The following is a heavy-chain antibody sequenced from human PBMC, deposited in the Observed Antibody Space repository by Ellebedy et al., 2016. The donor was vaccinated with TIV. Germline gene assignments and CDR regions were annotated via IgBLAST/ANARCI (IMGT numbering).Heavy chain of an antibody. V-gene: IGHV1-18*04. Sequence: AASVKVSCKASGYTFTGYYMHWVRQAPGQGLEWMGWISAYNGNTNYAQKLQGRVTMTTDTSTSTAYMELRSLRSDDTAVYYCARDTGADYGDGNWFDPWGQGTLVTVSS. J-gene: IGHJ5*02. D-gene: IGHD4-17*01. CDR2: ISAYNGNT. CDR3: ARDTGADYGDGNWFDP. CDR1: GYTFTGYY.